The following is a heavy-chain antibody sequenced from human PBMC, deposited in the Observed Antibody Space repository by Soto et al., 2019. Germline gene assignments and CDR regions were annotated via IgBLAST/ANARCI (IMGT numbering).Heavy chain of an antibody. Sequence: SETLSLTCSVSGESITGNCCLLGWDRQPPGKGLEWIAIIYDGGFTYSNPSLKTRVSLSVGTSKNEFSLKLRSVTAADTAVYYCARHKAYGDWLDPWGQGTLVTVSS. CDR1: GESITGNCCL. J-gene: IGHJ5*02. CDR2: IYDGGFT. D-gene: IGHD3-10*01. V-gene: IGHV4-39*01. CDR3: ARHKAYGDWLDP.